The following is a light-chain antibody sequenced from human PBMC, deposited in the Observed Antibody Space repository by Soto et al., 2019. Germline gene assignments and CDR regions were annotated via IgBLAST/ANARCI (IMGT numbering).Light chain of an antibody. CDR2: DVS. V-gene: IGLV2-14*03. J-gene: IGLJ1*01. CDR1: TSHVGGYNY. Sequence: SVLPQPASVSRSPGQSITISCTGTTSHVGGYNYVSWYQQHPGKAPKLLIYDVSNRPSGVSNRFSGSKSGNTASLTISGLQAEDEAAYYCFSYTTSSAPYVFGTGTKVTVL. CDR3: FSYTTSSAPYV.